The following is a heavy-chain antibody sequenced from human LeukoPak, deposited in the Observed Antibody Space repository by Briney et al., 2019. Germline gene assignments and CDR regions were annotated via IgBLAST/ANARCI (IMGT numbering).Heavy chain of an antibody. V-gene: IGHV4-59*08. CDR3: ARMDYYGSGNSDY. CDR1: GGSISSYY. CDR2: IYYSGST. D-gene: IGHD3-10*01. J-gene: IGHJ4*02. Sequence: SETLSLTCTVSGGSISSYYWSWIRQPPGKGLEWIGYIYYSGSTNYNPSLKSRVTISVDTSKNQFSLKLSSVTAADTAVYHCARMDYYGSGNSDYWGQGTLVTVSS.